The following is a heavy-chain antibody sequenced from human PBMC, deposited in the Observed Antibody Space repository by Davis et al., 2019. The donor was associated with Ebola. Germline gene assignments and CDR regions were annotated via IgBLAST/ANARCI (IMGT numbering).Heavy chain of an antibody. J-gene: IGHJ6*03. CDR1: GYSFTNYW. Sequence: GESLKISCKGSGYSFTNYWISWVRQMPGKGLEWMGRIDPTDSYTNYSPSFQGHVTMSVDKSISTAYLQWGSLKASDTATYYCASEFYYYYMDVWGKGTTVTVSS. CDR3: ASEFYYYYMDV. CDR2: IDPTDSYT. D-gene: IGHD3-10*01. V-gene: IGHV5-10-1*01.